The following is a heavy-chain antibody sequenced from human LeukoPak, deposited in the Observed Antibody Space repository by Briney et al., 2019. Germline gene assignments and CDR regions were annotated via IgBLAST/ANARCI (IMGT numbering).Heavy chain of an antibody. CDR3: ASGAPGGWYYFDY. Sequence: PGGSLRLSCAASGFTFSSYAMHWLRQAPGKGLEWVAVISYDGSNKYYADSVKGRFTISRDNSKNTLYLQMNSLRAEDTAVYYCASGAPGGWYYFDYWGQGTLVTVSS. CDR1: GFTFSSYA. CDR2: ISYDGSNK. J-gene: IGHJ4*02. D-gene: IGHD6-19*01. V-gene: IGHV3-30*04.